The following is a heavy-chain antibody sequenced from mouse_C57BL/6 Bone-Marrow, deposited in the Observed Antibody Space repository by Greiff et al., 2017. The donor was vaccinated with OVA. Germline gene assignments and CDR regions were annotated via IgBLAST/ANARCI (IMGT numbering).Heavy chain of an antibody. CDR2: IDPENGDT. CDR1: GFNIKDDY. J-gene: IGHJ1*03. D-gene: IGHD1-1*01. V-gene: IGHV14-4*01. Sequence: DVKLQESGAELVRPGASVKLSCTASGFNIKDDYMHWVKQRPEQGLEWIGWIDPENGDTEYASKFQGKATITADTSSNTAYLQLSSLTSEDTAVYYCTTYYYGSNWYFDVWGTGTTVTVSS. CDR3: TTYYYGSNWYFDV.